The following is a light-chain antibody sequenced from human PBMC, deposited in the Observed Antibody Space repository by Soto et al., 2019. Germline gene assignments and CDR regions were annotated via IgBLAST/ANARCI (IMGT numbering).Light chain of an antibody. Sequence: QSVLTQPPSVSGAPGQRVTISCTGSSSNIGAGYDVHWYQQLPGTAPKLLIYGNSNRPSGVPDRFSGSKSGTSASLAITGLQAEDEADYYCQSYDTSLRASLFGGGTKLTDL. CDR1: SSNIGAGYD. CDR2: GNS. J-gene: IGLJ2*01. V-gene: IGLV1-40*01. CDR3: QSYDTSLRASL.